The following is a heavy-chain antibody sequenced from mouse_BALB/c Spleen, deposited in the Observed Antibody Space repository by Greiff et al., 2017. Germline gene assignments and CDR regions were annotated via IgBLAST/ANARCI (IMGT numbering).Heavy chain of an antibody. V-gene: IGHV1S22*01. CDR3: TRGETYYGSSYWYFDV. Sequence: LQQPGSELVRPGASVKLSCKASGYTFTSYWMHWVKQRHGQGLEWIGNIYPGSGSTNYDEKFKSKGTLTVDTSSSTAYMHLSSLTSEDSAVYYCTRGETYYGSSYWYFDVWGAGTTVTVSS. J-gene: IGHJ1*01. CDR1: GYTFTSYW. CDR2: IYPGSGST. D-gene: IGHD1-1*01.